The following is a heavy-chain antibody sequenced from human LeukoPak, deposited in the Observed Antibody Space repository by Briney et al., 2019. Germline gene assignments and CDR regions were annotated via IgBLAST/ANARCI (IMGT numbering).Heavy chain of an antibody. Sequence: SVKVSCKAAGGTFISYGISWVRQAPGQGVEWMGGIIPIFGTANYAQKFQGRVTITADKSTSTAYMELSSLRSEDTAVYYCARERGCSSTSCPYYFDYWGQGTLVTVSS. D-gene: IGHD2-2*01. CDR1: GGTFISYG. V-gene: IGHV1-69*06. CDR2: IIPIFGTA. CDR3: ARERGCSSTSCPYYFDY. J-gene: IGHJ4*02.